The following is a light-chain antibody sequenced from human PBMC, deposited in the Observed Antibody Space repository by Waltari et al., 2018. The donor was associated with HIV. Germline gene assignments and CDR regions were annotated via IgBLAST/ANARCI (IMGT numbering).Light chain of an antibody. V-gene: IGLV2-8*01. Sequence: QSALTQPPSASGSPGQSVTISCTGTSSDVGGYNYVSWYQQHPGKAPKLMIYAVSKRPSGVPDRFSGSQSGNTASLTVSGLQAEDEADYYCSSYAGSNWVFGGGTKLTVL. CDR3: SSYAGSNWV. J-gene: IGLJ3*02. CDR1: SSDVGGYNY. CDR2: AVS.